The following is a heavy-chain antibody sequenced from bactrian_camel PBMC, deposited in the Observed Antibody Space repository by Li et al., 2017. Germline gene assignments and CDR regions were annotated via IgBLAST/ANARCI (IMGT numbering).Heavy chain of an antibody. V-gene: IGHV3S9*01. D-gene: IGHD6*01. CDR2: IESDGST. J-gene: IGHJ4*01. CDR3: ATGSAPCTVANAPRFR. CDR1: GDTISRYC. Sequence: VQLVESGGGSVQAGGSLRLSCEASGDTISRYCMGWFRQIPDKEREGVAGIESDGSTSYADSVKGRFTISRDSAENSVYLQMNNLKPEDTGTYYCATGSAPCTVANAPRFRRGQGTQVTVS.